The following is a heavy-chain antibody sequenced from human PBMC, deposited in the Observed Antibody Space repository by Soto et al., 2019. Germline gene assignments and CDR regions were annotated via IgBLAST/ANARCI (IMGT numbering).Heavy chain of an antibody. CDR3: ARGWDGGMDV. CDR1: GFTFSSYS. Sequence: GGSLRLSCAASGFTFSSYSMNWVRQAPGKGLEWVSSISSSSSYIYYADSVKGRFTISRDNSKNTLYLQMNSLRAEDTAVYYCARGWDGGMDVWGQGTTVTVSS. D-gene: IGHD6-19*01. J-gene: IGHJ6*02. V-gene: IGHV3-21*01. CDR2: ISSSSSYI.